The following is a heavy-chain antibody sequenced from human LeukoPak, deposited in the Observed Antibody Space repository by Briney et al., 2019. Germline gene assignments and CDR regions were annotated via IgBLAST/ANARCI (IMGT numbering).Heavy chain of an antibody. Sequence: SETLSLTCTVSGGSISSGDYYWSWIRQPPGKGLEWIGYIYYSGSTYYNPSLKSRVTISVDTSKNQFSLKLSSVTAADTAVYYCARDGLSPVVPNCSSTSCYDYYYGMDVWGHGTTVTVSS. V-gene: IGHV4-30-4*01. CDR1: GGSISSGDYY. CDR2: IYYSGST. D-gene: IGHD2-2*01. CDR3: ARDGLSPVVPNCSSTSCYDYYYGMDV. J-gene: IGHJ6*02.